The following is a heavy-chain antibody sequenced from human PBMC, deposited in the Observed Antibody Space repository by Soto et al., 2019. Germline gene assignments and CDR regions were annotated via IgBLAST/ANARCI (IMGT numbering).Heavy chain of an antibody. Sequence: QVQLVQSGAEVKKPGASVKVSCKASGYTFRNYGISWVRQAPGQGLEWMGWISAYNGNTYYAQKFQGRGTMTTDTSTNTAYMDLRSLISDDTAVYYFARHLGKVLDTSTDYWGRGTLVTVS. J-gene: IGHJ4*02. D-gene: IGHD3-16*01. CDR1: GYTFRNYG. CDR2: ISAYNGNT. V-gene: IGHV1-18*01. CDR3: ARHLGKVLDTSTDY.